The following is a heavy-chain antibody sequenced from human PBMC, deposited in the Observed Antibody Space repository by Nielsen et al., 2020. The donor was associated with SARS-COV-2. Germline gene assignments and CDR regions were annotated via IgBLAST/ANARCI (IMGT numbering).Heavy chain of an antibody. CDR3: AREGMAATGLDY. D-gene: IGHD6-13*01. Sequence: GESLKISCTGSGYRFSSNWIDWVRQIPGKGLEWMGVIYPGDSDTRYSPSFQGQVTISADKSISTAYLQWSSLKASDTAMYYCAREGMAATGLDYWGQGTLVAVSS. CDR1: GYRFSSNW. V-gene: IGHV5-51*01. CDR2: IYPGDSDT. J-gene: IGHJ4*02.